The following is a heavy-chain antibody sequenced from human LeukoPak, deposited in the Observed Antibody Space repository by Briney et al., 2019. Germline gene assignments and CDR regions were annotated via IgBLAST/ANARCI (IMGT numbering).Heavy chain of an antibody. D-gene: IGHD5-18*01. Sequence: PSETLSLTCTVSGGSISSYYWSWLRQPAGKGLEWLGRIYTSGSTNYNPSLKSRVTMSVDTSKNQFSLKLSSVTAADTAVYYCARGFRFPHTAMVNWGQGTLITVSS. CDR2: IYTSGST. V-gene: IGHV4-4*07. J-gene: IGHJ4*02. CDR3: ARGFRFPHTAMVN. CDR1: GGSISSYY.